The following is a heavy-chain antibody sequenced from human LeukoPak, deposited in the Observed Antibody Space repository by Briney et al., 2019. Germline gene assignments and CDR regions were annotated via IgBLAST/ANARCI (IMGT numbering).Heavy chain of an antibody. D-gene: IGHD2-15*01. J-gene: IGHJ4*02. Sequence: GGSLRLSCAASGFTFSDYAMTWVRQAPGKGLEWVSGISDSGGDTYYADSVKGRFTVSRDNSRNTLYLQMNSLRAEDMAIYYCAKLPGFCSGGSCYSGWGQGALVTVSS. V-gene: IGHV3-23*01. CDR2: ISDSGGDT. CDR1: GFTFSDYA. CDR3: AKLPGFCSGGSCYSG.